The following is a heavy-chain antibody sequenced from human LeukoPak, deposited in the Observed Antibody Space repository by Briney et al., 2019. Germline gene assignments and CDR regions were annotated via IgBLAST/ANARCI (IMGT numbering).Heavy chain of an antibody. Sequence: GESLQISCKGSGYSFTSYWIGWVRQMPGRGLEWLGFIFPGDSDTRYSPSFQGQGNISADKSINTAYLQWTSLKASDTAMYYCARATAVVTTVSFDYWGQGTLVTVSS. CDR1: GYSFTSYW. D-gene: IGHD4-4*01. CDR3: ARATAVVTTVSFDY. V-gene: IGHV5-51*01. J-gene: IGHJ4*02. CDR2: IFPGDSDT.